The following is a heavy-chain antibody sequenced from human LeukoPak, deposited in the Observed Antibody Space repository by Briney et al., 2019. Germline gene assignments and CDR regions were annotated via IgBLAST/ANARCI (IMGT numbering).Heavy chain of an antibody. J-gene: IGHJ3*02. CDR1: RGSLRRDSYQ. CDR2: IYTCGRP. Sequence: SVTRLVSRGSLRRDSYQGRGPRDPAGRAREGIGRIYTCGRPIYNPSLKSRVPISVDTSKNQFSLKLSSVTAADTAVYYCAREPYYYDSSGYYWPDAFDIWGQGTMVTVSS. CDR3: AREPYYYDSSGYYWPDAFDI. V-gene: IGHV4-61*02. D-gene: IGHD3-22*01.